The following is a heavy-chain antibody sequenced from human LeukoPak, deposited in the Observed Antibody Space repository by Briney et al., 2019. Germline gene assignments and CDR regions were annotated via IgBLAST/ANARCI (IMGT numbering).Heavy chain of an antibody. J-gene: IGHJ4*02. CDR2: ITSGSSYI. CDR1: GFTFSTYS. CDR3: VRDRDRDPYYFDY. V-gene: IGHV3-21*04. Sequence: PGGSLRLSCAASGFTFSTYSMNWVRQAPGKGLEWVSSITSGSSYIYYADSVKGRFTISRDNSKNTLYLQMNSLRVEDTAVYYCVRDRDRDPYYFDYWGQGTLVTVSS.